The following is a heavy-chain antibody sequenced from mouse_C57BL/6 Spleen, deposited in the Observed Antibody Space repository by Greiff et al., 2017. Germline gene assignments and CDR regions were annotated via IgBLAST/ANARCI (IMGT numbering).Heavy chain of an antibody. D-gene: IGHD1-1*01. V-gene: IGHV1-50*01. Sequence: VQLQQSGAELVKPGASVKLSCKASGYTFTSYWMQWVKQRPGQGLEWIGEIDPSDSYTNYNQKFKGKATLTVDTSSSTAYMQLSSLTSEDSAVYYCASFDYYGFAYWGQGTLVTVSA. CDR2: IDPSDSYT. J-gene: IGHJ3*01. CDR1: GYTFTSYW. CDR3: ASFDYYGFAY.